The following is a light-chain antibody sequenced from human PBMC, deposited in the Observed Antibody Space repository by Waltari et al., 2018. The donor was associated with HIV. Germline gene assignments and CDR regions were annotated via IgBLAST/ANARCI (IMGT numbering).Light chain of an antibody. CDR1: GSNIGNHY. CDR3: CSYARSRDWV. J-gene: IGLJ1*01. Sequence: QPVLTQPPSVSASPGQNVTVSCSGSGSNIGNHYVSWYQQFPGKAPRLLFYGNNRRASGTPGRFSASKSGPTATLDITGLQIGDEADYYCCSYARSRDWVFGTGTKVTVL. CDR2: GNN. V-gene: IGLV1-51*01.